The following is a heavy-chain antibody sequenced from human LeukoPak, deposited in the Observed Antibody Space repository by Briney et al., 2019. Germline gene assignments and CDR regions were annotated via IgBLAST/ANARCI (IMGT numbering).Heavy chain of an antibody. CDR3: ARENAPQYGMDV. Sequence: ASVKVSCKASGYTFTNYYMHWVRQAPGQGLEWMGWINAGNGNTKYSQKFQGRVTITRDTSASTAYMELSSLRSEDTAVYYCARENAPQYGMDVWGQGTTVTVSS. V-gene: IGHV1-3*01. J-gene: IGHJ6*02. CDR1: GYTFTNYY. CDR2: INAGNGNT.